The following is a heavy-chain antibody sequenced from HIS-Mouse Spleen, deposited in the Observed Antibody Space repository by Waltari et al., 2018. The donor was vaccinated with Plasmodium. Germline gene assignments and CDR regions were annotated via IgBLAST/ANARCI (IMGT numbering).Heavy chain of an antibody. J-gene: IGHJ4*02. CDR2: IYYSGST. D-gene: IGHD5-18*01. Sequence: QVQLQESGPGLVKPSETLSLTCTVPGGSIISYYWSWIRQPPGKGLEWIGYIYYSGSTNYNPSLKSRVTISVDTSKNQFSLKLSSVTAADTAVYYCARLRYSYGYFDYWGQGTLVTVSS. CDR1: GGSIISYY. CDR3: ARLRYSYGYFDY. V-gene: IGHV4-59*08.